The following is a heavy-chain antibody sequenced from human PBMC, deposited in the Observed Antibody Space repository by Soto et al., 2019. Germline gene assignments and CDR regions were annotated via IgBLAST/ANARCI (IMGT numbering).Heavy chain of an antibody. Sequence: SGPTLVNPTQTLTLTCTFSGFSLSTSGMCVSWIRQPPGKALEWLALIDWDDDKYYSTSLKTRLTISKDTSKNQVVLTMTNMDPVDTATYYCARIERDGYNYYFDYWGQGTLVTVSS. D-gene: IGHD5-12*01. CDR3: ARIERDGYNYYFDY. V-gene: IGHV2-70*01. J-gene: IGHJ4*02. CDR2: IDWDDDK. CDR1: GFSLSTSGMC.